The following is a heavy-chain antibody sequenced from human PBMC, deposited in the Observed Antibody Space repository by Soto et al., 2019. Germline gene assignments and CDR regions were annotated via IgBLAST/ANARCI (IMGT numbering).Heavy chain of an antibody. CDR3: ASTNCSSTSCYFSGFSANWFDP. V-gene: IGHV4-31*03. CDR2: IYYSGST. J-gene: IGHJ5*02. CDR1: GGSISSGGYY. D-gene: IGHD2-2*01. Sequence: QVQLQESGPGLVKPSQTLSLTCTVSGGSISSGGYYWSWIRQHPGKGLEWIGYIYYSGSTYYNPSLKSRVTISVDTSKNQFSLKLSSVTAADTAVYYCASTNCSSTSCYFSGFSANWFDPWGQGTLVTVSS.